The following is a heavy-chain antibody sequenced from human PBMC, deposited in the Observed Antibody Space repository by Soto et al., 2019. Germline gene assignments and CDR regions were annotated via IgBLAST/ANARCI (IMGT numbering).Heavy chain of an antibody. CDR2: IIPLFGTA. D-gene: IGHD5-12*01. Sequence: QVQLVQSGAEVKTPGYSVKVSCKASGGTFCNYSINWVRQAPGQGLEWMGGIIPLFGTANYAQKFQGRVTITADESTSTADLDLSSLRSEATAVYYCARPVEMATISRSYLFYWGQGTLVTVSS. J-gene: IGHJ4*02. V-gene: IGHV1-69*01. CDR3: ARPVEMATISRSYLFY. CDR1: GGTFCNYS.